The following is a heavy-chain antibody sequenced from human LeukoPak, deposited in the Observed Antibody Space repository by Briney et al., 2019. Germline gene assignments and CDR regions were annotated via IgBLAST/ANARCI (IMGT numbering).Heavy chain of an antibody. J-gene: IGHJ4*02. D-gene: IGHD3-10*01. V-gene: IGHV3-23*01. CDR2: ISGSGGST. CDR3: AKDQGSAKVYYFDY. CDR1: GFIFSSYA. Sequence: GGSLRLSCAASGFIFSSYAMSWVRQAPGKGLEWVSTISGSGGSTYYADSVKGRFTISRDNSKNTLYLQMNSLRAEDTAVYYCAKDQGSAKVYYFDYWGQGTLVTVSS.